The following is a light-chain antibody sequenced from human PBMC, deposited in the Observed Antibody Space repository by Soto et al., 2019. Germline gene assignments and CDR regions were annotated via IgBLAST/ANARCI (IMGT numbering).Light chain of an antibody. CDR1: SSNIGSNT. CDR2: SNN. V-gene: IGLV1-44*01. J-gene: IGLJ2*01. CDR3: AAWDDSLNGVV. Sequence: QSALTQPPSASGTPGQRVTISCSGSSSNIGSNTVNWYQQLPGTAPKLLIYSNNQRPSGVPGRFSGSKSGTSASLAISGLQSEDEADYYCAAWDDSLNGVVFGGGTKVTV.